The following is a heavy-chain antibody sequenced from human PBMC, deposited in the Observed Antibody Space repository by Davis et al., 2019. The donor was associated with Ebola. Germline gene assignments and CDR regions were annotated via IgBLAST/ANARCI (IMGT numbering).Heavy chain of an antibody. D-gene: IGHD6-13*01. J-gene: IGHJ6*03. V-gene: IGHV1-2*02. CDR2: INTNSGGT. CDR3: ARDLEGRDGSSWSYYYYYMDV. CDR1: EYTFTDYQ. Sequence: ASVKVSCKASEYTFTDYQIHWVRQAPGQRLAWMGWINTNSGGTNYAQKFQGRVNMTRDTSISTAYMELSRLRSDDTAVYYCARDLEGRDGSSWSYYYYYMDVWGKGTTVTVSS.